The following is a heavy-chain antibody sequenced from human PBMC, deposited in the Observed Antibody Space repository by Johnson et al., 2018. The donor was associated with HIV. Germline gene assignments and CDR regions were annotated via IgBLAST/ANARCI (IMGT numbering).Heavy chain of an antibody. CDR3: ARMYSSGWYDLRVVYAFDI. D-gene: IGHD6-19*01. Sequence: EVQLVESGGGVVQPGGSLRLSCAASGFTFNTYGMHWVRQAPGKGLEWVADINQDESEKYYVDSVKGRFTISRENAKNSLYLPMNSLIAEDTAVYYCARMYSSGWYDLRVVYAFDIWGQGTMVTVSS. CDR1: GFTFNTYG. CDR2: INQDESEK. J-gene: IGHJ3*02. V-gene: IGHV3-7*01.